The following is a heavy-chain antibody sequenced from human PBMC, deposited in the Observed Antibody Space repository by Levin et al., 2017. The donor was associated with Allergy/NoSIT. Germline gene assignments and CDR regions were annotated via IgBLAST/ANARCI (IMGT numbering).Heavy chain of an antibody. J-gene: IGHJ3*02. CDR2: IKQDGSDK. V-gene: IGHV3-7*01. CDR3: ARVNPSYDAFDI. Sequence: GESLKISCAASGFTFSSYWMSWVRQAPGKGLEWVANIKQDGSDKYYVDSVKGRFTFSRDNAKNSLYLQMNSLRAEDTSVYYCARVNPSYDAFDIWGQGTMVTVSS. CDR1: GFTFSSYW.